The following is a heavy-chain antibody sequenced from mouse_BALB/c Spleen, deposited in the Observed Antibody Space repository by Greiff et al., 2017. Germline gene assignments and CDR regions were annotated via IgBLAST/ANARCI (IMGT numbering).Heavy chain of an antibody. Sequence: VQLKESGPGLVKPSQSLSLTCSVTGYSITSGYYWNWIRQFPGNKLEWMGYISYDGSNNYNPSLKNRISITRDTSKNQFFLKLNSVTTEDTATYYCASLDGNYGAMDYWGQGTSVTVSS. V-gene: IGHV3-6*02. CDR2: ISYDGSN. CDR1: GYSITSGYY. CDR3: ASLDGNYGAMDY. D-gene: IGHD2-1*01. J-gene: IGHJ4*01.